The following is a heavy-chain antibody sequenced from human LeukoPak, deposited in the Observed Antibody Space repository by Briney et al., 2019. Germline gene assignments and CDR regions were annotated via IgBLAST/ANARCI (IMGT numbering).Heavy chain of an antibody. CDR1: GFTFSSYG. J-gene: IGHJ4*02. V-gene: IGHV3-30*03. D-gene: IGHD1-26*01. CDR2: ISYGGSNE. Sequence: GRSLRLSCAASGFTFSSYGMHWVRQAPGKGLVWLAFISYGGSNEFYADSVKGRFTISRDNSKNTLYLQMNSLRAEDTAVYYCAREVVGAIYFDCWGQGTLVTVSS. CDR3: AREVVGAIYFDC.